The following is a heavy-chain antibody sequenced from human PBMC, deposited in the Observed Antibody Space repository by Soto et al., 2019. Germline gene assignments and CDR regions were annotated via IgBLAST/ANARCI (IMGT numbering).Heavy chain of an antibody. V-gene: IGHV1-18*01. CDR1: GYTFSNYG. D-gene: IGHD1-7*01. Sequence: QVQLVQSAAEVKKPGASVKVSCKASGYTFSNYGISWVRQAPGEGLAWMGWISAYNGDTNYAQNLQGRVTMTTDTSTKTVYMELRSLTADDTAVYYCARDDPVTGTDDYYGMDVWGQGPAVSVS. CDR3: ARDDPVTGTDDYYGMDV. J-gene: IGHJ6*02. CDR2: ISAYNGDT.